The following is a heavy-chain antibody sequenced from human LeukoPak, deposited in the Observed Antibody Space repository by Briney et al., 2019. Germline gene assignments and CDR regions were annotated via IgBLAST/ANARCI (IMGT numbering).Heavy chain of an antibody. CDR3: AKEENGSGSYYTRPYYYYMDV. V-gene: IGHV3-23*01. CDR2: ISGSGGST. Sequence: GGSLRLSCAASGFTFSNYWMHWVRQAPGKGLEWVSAISGSGGSTYYADSVKGRFTISRDNSKNTLYLQMNSLRAEDTAVYYCAKEENGSGSYYTRPYYYYMDVWGKGTTVTISS. D-gene: IGHD3-10*01. CDR1: GFTFSNYW. J-gene: IGHJ6*03.